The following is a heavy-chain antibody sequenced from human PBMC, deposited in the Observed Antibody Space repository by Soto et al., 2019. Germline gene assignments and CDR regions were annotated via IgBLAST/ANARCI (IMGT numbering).Heavy chain of an antibody. J-gene: IGHJ4*02. CDR2: IYPGDSDT. V-gene: IGHV5-51*01. CDR3: ARGKQLPTYFDF. Sequence: PGESLKISCKGSGYTFRDYWIAWVRQMPGKSLECMGTIYPGDSDTRYSPSFQGQVIISADKSLSTAYLQWSSLKASDTAIYYCARGKQLPTYFDFWGQGTLVTVSS. D-gene: IGHD5-18*01. CDR1: GYTFRDYW.